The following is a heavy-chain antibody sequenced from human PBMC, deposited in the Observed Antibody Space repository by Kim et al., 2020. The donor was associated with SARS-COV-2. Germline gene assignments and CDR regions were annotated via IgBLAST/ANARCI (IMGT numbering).Heavy chain of an antibody. CDR3: ASAADAGYDPFDY. J-gene: IGHJ4*02. V-gene: IGHV4-34*01. D-gene: IGHD5-12*01. Sequence: NPSRKSRVTISVDTSKNQFALKLSSVTAADTAVYYCASAADAGYDPFDYWGQGTLVTVSS.